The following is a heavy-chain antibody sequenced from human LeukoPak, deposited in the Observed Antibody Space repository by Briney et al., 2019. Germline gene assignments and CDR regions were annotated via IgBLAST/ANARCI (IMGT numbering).Heavy chain of an antibody. CDR1: GFTFSSYG. CDR2: IWYDGSNK. J-gene: IGHJ4*02. D-gene: IGHD4-11*01. Sequence: GGSLRLSCAVSGFTFSSYGMHWVRQAPGKGLEWVAVIWYDGSNKYYADSVKGRFTISRDSSKNTLDLQMNSLRAEDTAVYYCVRVGNTNYGIDYWGQGTLVTVSS. V-gene: IGHV3-33*01. CDR3: VRVGNTNYGIDY.